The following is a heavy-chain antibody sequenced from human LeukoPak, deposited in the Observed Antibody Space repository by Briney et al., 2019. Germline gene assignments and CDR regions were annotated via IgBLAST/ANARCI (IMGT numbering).Heavy chain of an antibody. V-gene: IGHV3-23*01. J-gene: IGHJ4*02. CDR3: EGTYYYDSSDDY. D-gene: IGHD3-22*01. CDR1: GFTFRSYA. Sequence: GGSLRLSCAASGFTFRSYAMSWVRRAPGKGLGWVLAISGSGTSTYYADSVKGRFTISRDNSKNTLYLQMNSLRAEDTAVYYCEGTYYYDSSDDYWGQGTLVAVSS. CDR2: ISGSGTST.